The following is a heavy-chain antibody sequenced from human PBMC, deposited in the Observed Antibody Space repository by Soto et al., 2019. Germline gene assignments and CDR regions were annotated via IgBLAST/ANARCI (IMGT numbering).Heavy chain of an antibody. D-gene: IGHD6-19*01. V-gene: IGHV3-30-3*01. Sequence: GGSLRLSCAASGFTFSSYAMHWVRQAPGKGLEWVAVISYDGSNKYYADSVKGRFTISRDNSKNTLYLQMNSLRAEDTAVYYCARDREYSSGWYAVFDYWGQGTLVTVSS. CDR2: ISYDGSNK. CDR3: ARDREYSSGWYAVFDY. J-gene: IGHJ4*02. CDR1: GFTFSSYA.